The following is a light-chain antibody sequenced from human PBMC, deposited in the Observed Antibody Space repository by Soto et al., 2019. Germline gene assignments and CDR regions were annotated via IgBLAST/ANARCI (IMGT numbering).Light chain of an antibody. V-gene: IGKV3-15*01. J-gene: IGKJ2*01. Sequence: VMTQSPATLSVSPGERATLSCRASESVSSNLAWYQQRPGQAPRLLIYGASTRATDTPVRFRGSGSGTEFTLAISGLQPEDSATYYCLQHNSYPYTFGQGTKLEIK. CDR2: GAS. CDR1: ESVSSN. CDR3: LQHNSYPYT.